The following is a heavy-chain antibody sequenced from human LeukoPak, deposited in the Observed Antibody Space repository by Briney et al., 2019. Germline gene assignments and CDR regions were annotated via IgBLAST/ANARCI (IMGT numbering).Heavy chain of an antibody. CDR3: AKDTAQGYTYGTIEQDY. Sequence: PGGSLRLSCAASGIAFSTYAMSWVRQAPGKGLKWVSVVSESGEITHYADSVKGRFTISRDNSKNTVYLQMNSLRAEDSAVYYCAKDTAQGYTYGTIEQDYWGQGTRVTVSS. CDR1: GIAFSTYA. D-gene: IGHD5-18*01. CDR2: VSESGEIT. V-gene: IGHV3-23*01. J-gene: IGHJ4*02.